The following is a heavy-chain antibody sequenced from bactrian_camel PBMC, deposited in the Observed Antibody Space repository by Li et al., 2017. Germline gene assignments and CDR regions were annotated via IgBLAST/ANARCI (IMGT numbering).Heavy chain of an antibody. D-gene: IGHD3*01. CDR2: VNIGGRGT. V-gene: IGHV3S40*01. CDR3: ATAWNEGT. CDR1: GF. Sequence: VQLVESGGGSVQAGGSLRLSCAASGFMSWVRRAPGKGLEWVSAVNIGGRGTDYSESVKGRFTISRDNAKNTVYLQMNNLKSEDTALYYCATAWNEGTWGQGTQVTVS. J-gene: IGHJ6*01.